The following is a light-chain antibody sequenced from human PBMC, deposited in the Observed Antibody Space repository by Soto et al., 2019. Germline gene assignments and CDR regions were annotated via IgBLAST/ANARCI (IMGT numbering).Light chain of an antibody. CDR1: QSVSSK. CDR3: QQYNSWLWT. V-gene: IGKV3-15*01. J-gene: IGKJ1*01. Sequence: EIVMTQSPATLSVSPGEGATLSCRASQSVSSKLAWYQQRPGQAPRLLIYGASTRATGIPARLSGSGSGTEFTLIISSLQSEDSAVYYCQQYNSWLWTFGQGTKVDIK. CDR2: GAS.